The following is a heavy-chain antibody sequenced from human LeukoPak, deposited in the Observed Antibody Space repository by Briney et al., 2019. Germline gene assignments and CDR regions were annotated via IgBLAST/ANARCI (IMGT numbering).Heavy chain of an antibody. CDR1: GGSIIGSTSY. CDR3: ARGYDY. Sequence: PSETLSLTCTVSGGSIIGSTSYWGWIRQPPGKGLDWIGIINYSGSTYYNPSLRSRVTISVDTSKNQFSLKLNSVTASYTAVYYCARGYDYWGQGTLVTVSS. CDR2: INYSGST. J-gene: IGHJ4*02. V-gene: IGHV4-39*01. D-gene: IGHD3-22*01.